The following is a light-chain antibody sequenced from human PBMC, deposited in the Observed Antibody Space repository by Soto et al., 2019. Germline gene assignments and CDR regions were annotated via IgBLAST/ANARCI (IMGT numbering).Light chain of an antibody. Sequence: VMTQSPDTLSVSPGERATLSYRVSQSVYTYLAWYQQKPGQAPRLLIFDASKRATGIPARFSGTGSGTDFTLTISSLEPEDVAVYYCQQRSNWPPVTFGQGTKVDIK. CDR3: QQRSNWPPVT. V-gene: IGKV3-11*01. J-gene: IGKJ1*01. CDR1: QSVYTY. CDR2: DAS.